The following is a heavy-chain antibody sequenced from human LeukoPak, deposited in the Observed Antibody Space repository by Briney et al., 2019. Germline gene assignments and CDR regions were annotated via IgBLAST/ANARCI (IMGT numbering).Heavy chain of an antibody. V-gene: IGHV1-2*02. CDR2: INPNSGGT. D-gene: IGHD2-2*01. CDR1: GYTFTGYY. Sequence: ASVKVSCKASGYTFTGYYMHWVRQAPGQGLEWMGLINPNSGGTNYAQKFQGRVTMTRDTSISTAYMELSRLRSDDTAVYYCARENCSSTSCSWFDPWGQGTLVTVSS. CDR3: ARENCSSTSCSWFDP. J-gene: IGHJ5*02.